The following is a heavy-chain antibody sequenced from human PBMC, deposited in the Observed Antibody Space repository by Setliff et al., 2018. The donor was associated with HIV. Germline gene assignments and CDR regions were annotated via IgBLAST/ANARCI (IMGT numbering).Heavy chain of an antibody. Sequence: PSETLSLTCYVTDDPISSYYWSWVRQPAGKGLEWIGRLYVSGDTNYNPSLKSRFTMSLDTSKKHFSLNLKSVTAADTAVYYCALTGHRLLRGYMDVWGKGTTVTVSS. V-gene: IGHV4-4*07. D-gene: IGHD2-15*01. CDR3: ALTGHRLLRGYMDV. CDR2: LYVSGDT. J-gene: IGHJ6*03. CDR1: DDPISSYY.